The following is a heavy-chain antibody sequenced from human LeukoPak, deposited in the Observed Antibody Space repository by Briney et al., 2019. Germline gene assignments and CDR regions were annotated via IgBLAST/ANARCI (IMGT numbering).Heavy chain of an antibody. D-gene: IGHD2-2*03. V-gene: IGHV3-30*18. Sequence: PGSSLRLSCAASGFTFSSYGMHWVRQAPGKGLEWVAVISYDGSNKYYADSVKGRFTISRDNSKNTLYLQMNSLRAEDTAVYYCAKVSVGYCSSTSCYDYWYFDLWGRGTLVTVSS. CDR1: GFTFSSYG. CDR3: AKVSVGYCSSTSCYDYWYFDL. J-gene: IGHJ2*01. CDR2: ISYDGSNK.